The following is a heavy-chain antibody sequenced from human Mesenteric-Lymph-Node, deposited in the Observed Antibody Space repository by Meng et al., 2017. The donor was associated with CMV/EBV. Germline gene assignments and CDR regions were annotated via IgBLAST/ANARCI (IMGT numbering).Heavy chain of an antibody. J-gene: IGHJ6*02. CDR1: GFTFSDYY. CDR2: ISSSGSTI. Sequence: GESLKISCAASGFTFSDYYMSWIRQAPGKGLEWVSYISSSGSTIYYADSVKGRFTISRDNAKNSLYLQMNSLRAEDTAVNYCARADNGYNQYYGMDVWGQGTTVTVSS. CDR3: ARADNGYNQYYGMDV. D-gene: IGHD5-24*01. V-gene: IGHV3-11*04.